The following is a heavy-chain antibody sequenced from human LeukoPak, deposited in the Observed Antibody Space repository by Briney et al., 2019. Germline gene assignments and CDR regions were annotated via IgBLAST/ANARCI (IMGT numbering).Heavy chain of an antibody. CDR2: INYSGST. Sequence: KPSETLSLTCTVSGGSISSSSYYWGWIRQPPGKGLEWIGSINYSGSTYYNPSLKSRVTISVDTSKNQFSLKLSSVTAADTAVYYCARHVDTAMGLAAESYFDYWGQGTLVTVSS. V-gene: IGHV4-39*01. CDR1: GGSISSSSYY. J-gene: IGHJ4*02. D-gene: IGHD5-18*01. CDR3: ARHVDTAMGLAAESYFDY.